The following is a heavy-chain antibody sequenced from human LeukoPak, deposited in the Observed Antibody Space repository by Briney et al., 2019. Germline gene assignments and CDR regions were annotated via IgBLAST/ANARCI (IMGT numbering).Heavy chain of an antibody. CDR2: IYSGGST. D-gene: IGHD2-2*01. Sequence: GGSLRLSCAASGFTFSSSGMHWVRQAPGKGLEWVSVIYSGGSTYYADSVKGRFTISRDNSKNTLYLQMNSLRAEDTAVYYCARVGCSSTSCYAGGWFDPWGQGTLVTVSS. V-gene: IGHV3-53*01. CDR3: ARVGCSSTSCYAGGWFDP. J-gene: IGHJ5*02. CDR1: GFTFSSSG.